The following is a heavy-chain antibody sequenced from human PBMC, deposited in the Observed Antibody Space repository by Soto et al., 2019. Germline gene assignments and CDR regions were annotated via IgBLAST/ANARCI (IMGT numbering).Heavy chain of an antibody. V-gene: IGHV3-21*02. CDR1: GFTFSSYT. J-gene: IGHJ4*02. CDR2: ISSRSTNT. CDR3: ARGPLYYFDY. Sequence: EVQLVESGGGLVKPGGSLRLSCEDSGFTFSSYTMNWVRRAPGKGLEWVSSISSRSTNTHYADSVRGRFTISRDNAKMSLYLQMNSLRAEYTAVYYCARGPLYYFDYWGQGTLVTVSS.